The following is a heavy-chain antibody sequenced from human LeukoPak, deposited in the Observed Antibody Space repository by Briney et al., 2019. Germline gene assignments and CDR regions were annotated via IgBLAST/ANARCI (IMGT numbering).Heavy chain of an antibody. D-gene: IGHD3-22*01. V-gene: IGHV4-4*02. Sequence: SETLSLTCAVSGGSISSSNWWSWVRQPPGKGLEWIGEIYHSGSTNYNPSLKSRVTISVDKSKNQFSLKLNSVTAADTAVYYCARDYYDSSASINWFDLWGQGTLVTVSS. CDR2: IYHSGST. CDR1: GGSISSSNW. CDR3: ARDYYDSSASINWFDL. J-gene: IGHJ5*02.